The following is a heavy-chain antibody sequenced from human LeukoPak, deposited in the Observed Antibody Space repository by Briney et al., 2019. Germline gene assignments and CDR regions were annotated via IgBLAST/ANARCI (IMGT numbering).Heavy chain of an antibody. D-gene: IGHD3-3*01. J-gene: IGHJ4*02. CDR2: ISGSGGST. Sequence: QPGGSLRLSCAASGFTFSSYAMSWVRQAPGKGLEWVSAISGSGGSTYYADSVKGRFTISRDNSKNTLYLQMNSLRAEDTAVYYCARDPGYYDFWSGTPGGADYWGQGTLVTVSS. CDR3: ARDPGYYDFWSGTPGGADY. CDR1: GFTFSSYA. V-gene: IGHV3-23*01.